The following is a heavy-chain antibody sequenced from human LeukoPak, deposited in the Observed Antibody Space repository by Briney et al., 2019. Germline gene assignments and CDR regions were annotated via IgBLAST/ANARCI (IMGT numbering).Heavy chain of an antibody. V-gene: IGHV1-69*06. Sequence: GASVKVSCKASGCTFSSYAISWVRQAPGQGLEWMGGIIPIFGTANYAQKFQGRVTITADKSTSTAYMELSGLRSDDTAVYYCARAAPGPRFDSWGQGSLVTVSS. CDR3: ARAAPGPRFDS. CDR2: IIPIFGTA. J-gene: IGHJ4*02. CDR1: GCTFSSYA. D-gene: IGHD6-13*01.